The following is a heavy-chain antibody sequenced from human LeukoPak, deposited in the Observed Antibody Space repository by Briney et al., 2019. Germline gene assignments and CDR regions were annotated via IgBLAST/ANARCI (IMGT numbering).Heavy chain of an antibody. CDR1: GFTFSSYA. CDR2: ITGDAGTT. CDR3: AKTTGNGHWLIEY. J-gene: IGHJ4*02. V-gene: IGHV3-23*01. Sequence: PGGSLRLSCAASGFTFSSYAMNWVRQTPGKGLEWVSFITGDAGTTSYADSVKGRFTISRDNSKNTLYLQLNSLSAEDTAVYYCAKTTGNGHWLIEYRGQGTLVTVSS. D-gene: IGHD2-8*01.